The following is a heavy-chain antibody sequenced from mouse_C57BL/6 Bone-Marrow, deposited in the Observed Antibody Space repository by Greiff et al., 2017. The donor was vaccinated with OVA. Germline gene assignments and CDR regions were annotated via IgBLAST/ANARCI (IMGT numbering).Heavy chain of an antibody. J-gene: IGHJ4*01. CDR3: VRPDGYMRGNYAMDY. CDR1: GFSFNTYA. V-gene: IGHV10-1*01. CDR2: IRSKSNNYAT. Sequence: EAGGGLVQPKGSLKLSCAASGFSFNTYAMNWVRQAPGKGLEWVARIRSKSNNYATYYADSVKDRFTISRDDSESMLYLQMNNLKTEDTAMYYCVRPDGYMRGNYAMDYWGQGTSVTVSS. D-gene: IGHD2-3*01.